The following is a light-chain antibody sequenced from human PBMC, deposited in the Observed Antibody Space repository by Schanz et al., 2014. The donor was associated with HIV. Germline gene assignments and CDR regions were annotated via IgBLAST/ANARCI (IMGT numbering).Light chain of an antibody. CDR2: DVS. CDR1: NSDVGGYDY. V-gene: IGLV2-14*01. Sequence: QSVLTQPRSVSGSPGQSVTISCTGTNSDVGGYDYVSWYQQHPGKAPKLMIYDVSNRPSGVSNRFSGSKSGNTASLTISGLQAEDEADYYCSSYTSSSTVVFGGGTKLTVL. J-gene: IGLJ2*01. CDR3: SSYTSSSTVV.